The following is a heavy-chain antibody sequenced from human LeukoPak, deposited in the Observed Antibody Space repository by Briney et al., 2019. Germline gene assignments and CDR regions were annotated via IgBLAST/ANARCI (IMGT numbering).Heavy chain of an antibody. CDR3: ARDTVAAFHYFDY. J-gene: IGHJ4*02. D-gene: IGHD6-19*01. V-gene: IGHV3-11*04. CDR1: GFTFSDYY. CDR2: ISYSSSTI. Sequence: GGSLRLSCAASGFTFSDYYMSWIRQAPGKGLEWVSYISYSSSTISYADSVKGRFTISRDNAKNSLYLQMNSLRAEDTAVYYCARDTVAAFHYFDYWGQGTLVTVSS.